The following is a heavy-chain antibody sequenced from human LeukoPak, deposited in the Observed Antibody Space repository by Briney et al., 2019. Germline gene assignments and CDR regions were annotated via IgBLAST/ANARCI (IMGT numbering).Heavy chain of an antibody. Sequence: GGSLRLSCAASGFTISRYAMSWVRQAPGKGLEWVSVISGSGGNTYYADSVKGRFTISRDNSRNTLYLQMNSLRAEDTAVYYCAKLRPSMIVVVITRSQAFDIWGQGTMVTVSS. CDR1: GFTISRYA. CDR2: ISGSGGNT. V-gene: IGHV3-23*01. D-gene: IGHD3-22*01. J-gene: IGHJ3*02. CDR3: AKLRPSMIVVVITRSQAFDI.